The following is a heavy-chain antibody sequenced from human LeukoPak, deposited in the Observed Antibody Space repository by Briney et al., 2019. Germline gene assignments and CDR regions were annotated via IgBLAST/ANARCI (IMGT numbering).Heavy chain of an antibody. CDR3: ARETFPYYYGSGSYSPPSAFDI. Sequence: SETLSLTCTVSGGSISSSSYYWGWIRQPPGKGLEWIGSIYYSGSTYYNPSLKSRVTISVDTSKNQFSLKLSSVTAADTAVYYCARETFPYYYGSGSYSPPSAFDIWGQGTMVTVSS. CDR1: GGSISSSSYY. CDR2: IYYSGST. V-gene: IGHV4-39*07. D-gene: IGHD3-10*01. J-gene: IGHJ3*02.